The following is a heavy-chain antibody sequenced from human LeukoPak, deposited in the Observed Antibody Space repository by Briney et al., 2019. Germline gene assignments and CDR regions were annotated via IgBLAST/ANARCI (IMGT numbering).Heavy chain of an antibody. J-gene: IGHJ3*02. CDR1: GGSISSGDYY. V-gene: IGHV4-30-4*08. CDR2: IYYSGST. Sequence: SQTLSLTGTVSGGSISSGDYYWSWIRQPPGKGLEWIGYIYYSGSTYYNPSLKSRVTISVDTSKNQFSLKLSSVTAADTAAYYCARDSYGATGAFDIWGQGTMVTVSS. D-gene: IGHD4/OR15-4a*01. CDR3: ARDSYGATGAFDI.